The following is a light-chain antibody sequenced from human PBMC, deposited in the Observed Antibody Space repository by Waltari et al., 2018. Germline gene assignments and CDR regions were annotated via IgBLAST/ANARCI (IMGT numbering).Light chain of an antibody. Sequence: QSALTQPASVSGSPGPSITISCSGTSSDIGGYDYVSWFQQYPGLHPKLIIYDVTNRPSWISNRFSGAKSGYTASLTISVLQAADEAHYYCTSYTRKHTWVFGGGTKVTVL. J-gene: IGLJ3*02. CDR3: TSYTRKHTWV. V-gene: IGLV2-14*03. CDR2: DVT. CDR1: SSDIGGYDY.